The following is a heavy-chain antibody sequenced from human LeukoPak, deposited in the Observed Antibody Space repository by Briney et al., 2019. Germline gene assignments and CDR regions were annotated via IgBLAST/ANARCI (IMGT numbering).Heavy chain of an antibody. J-gene: IGHJ4*02. CDR2: INRIGST. D-gene: IGHD6-6*01. V-gene: IGHV4-34*01. CDR1: GGSFSGYY. CDR3: ARDRVAYSTSPMDY. Sequence: SETLSLTCAVSGGSFSGYYWSWIRQPPGKGLEWIGEINRIGSTNYSPSLKSRVTISVDTSKNQFSLRLSSVTAADTAVYYCARDRVAYSTSPMDYWGQGTQVTVSS.